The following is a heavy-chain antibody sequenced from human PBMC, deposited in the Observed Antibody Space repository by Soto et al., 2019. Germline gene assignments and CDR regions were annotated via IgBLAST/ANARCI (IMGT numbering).Heavy chain of an antibody. V-gene: IGHV1-3*05. D-gene: IGHD1-20*01. Sequence: QVQLVQSGAEEKKPGASVKVSCKASGYTFTNYALDWVRPAPGQRLEWMGWINAGNGNTKYSQHFQGRVTITRDTSASTAYMALSSLRFEDTAVYYCARGKGYNWNHGWFDPWGQGTLVTVSS. CDR1: GYTFTNYA. CDR2: INAGNGNT. J-gene: IGHJ5*02. CDR3: ARGKGYNWNHGWFDP.